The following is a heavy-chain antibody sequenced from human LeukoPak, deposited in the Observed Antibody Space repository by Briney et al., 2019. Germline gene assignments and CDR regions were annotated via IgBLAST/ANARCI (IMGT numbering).Heavy chain of an antibody. V-gene: IGHV4-59*01. CDR3: ARGYGDFRVEGRYFHS. Sequence: SEALSLTCTVSDGSITNYDWSWVRQPPGKGLEFIGHVHYSGTANYNPSLRSRVTISIDTSKKHFFLKLKSVTAADTAVYYCARGYGDFRVEGRYFHSWGQGTLVTVSS. D-gene: IGHD4-17*01. CDR2: VHYSGTA. CDR1: DGSITNYD. J-gene: IGHJ4*02.